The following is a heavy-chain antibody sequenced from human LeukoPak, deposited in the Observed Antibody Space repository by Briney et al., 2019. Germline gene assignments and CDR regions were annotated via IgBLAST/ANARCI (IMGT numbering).Heavy chain of an antibody. J-gene: IGHJ4*02. Sequence: GGSLRLSCAASGFTFSSYWMHWVRQAPGKGLVWVSRVNSDGSSTSYADSVKGRFTISRDNAKNTLYLQMNSLRAEDTAVYYCARGPFITFGGVIVDYWGQGTLVTVSS. V-gene: IGHV3-74*01. CDR1: GFTFSSYW. CDR2: VNSDGSST. CDR3: ARGPFITFGGVIVDY. D-gene: IGHD3-16*02.